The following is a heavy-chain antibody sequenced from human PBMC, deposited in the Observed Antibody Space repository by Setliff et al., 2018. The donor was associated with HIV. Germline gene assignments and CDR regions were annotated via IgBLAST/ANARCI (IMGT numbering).Heavy chain of an antibody. Sequence: SETLSLTCAVYGGSFSGYYWSWIRQPPGKGLEWIGSIYHSGTTYYNPSLKSRVTISVDTSKNQFSLKLSSVTAADTAVYYCATHVLQFLEWLSHFDYWGQGTLVTVSS. CDR1: GGSFSGYY. J-gene: IGHJ4*02. D-gene: IGHD3-3*01. V-gene: IGHV4-34*01. CDR3: ATHVLQFLEWLSHFDY. CDR2: IYHSGTT.